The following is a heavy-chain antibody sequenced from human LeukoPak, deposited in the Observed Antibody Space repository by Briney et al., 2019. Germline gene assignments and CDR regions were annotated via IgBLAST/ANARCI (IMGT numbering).Heavy chain of an antibody. V-gene: IGHV3-30*04. D-gene: IGHD4/OR15-4a*01. J-gene: IGHJ6*03. CDR1: GFTFTGHS. CDR3: ASVAYGDLFYYYMDV. CDR2: VADDEKTI. Sequence: GRSLRLSCVASGFTFTGHSMHWVRQAPGKGLEWVAVVADDEKTIFYADSLKGRFTVSRDNAKNSLYLQMHSLRVEDTAVYYCASVAYGDLFYYYMDVWGKGTTVNIAS.